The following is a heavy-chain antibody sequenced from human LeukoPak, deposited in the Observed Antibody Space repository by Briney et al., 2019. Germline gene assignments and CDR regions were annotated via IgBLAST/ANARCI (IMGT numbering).Heavy chain of an antibody. CDR1: GYTFTSFD. V-gene: IGHV1-8*03. CDR2: VNCDNGNT. D-gene: IGHD1-20*01. Sequence: ASVKVSCKTSGYTFTSFDINWVRHTTGHGPEWMGWVNCDNGNTRYARKFQGRVAIARDASTSTVYLELNNLASDDTAIYYCTRGPFLNGNAYNWFDPWGQGTLVTVSS. J-gene: IGHJ5*02. CDR3: TRGPFLNGNAYNWFDP.